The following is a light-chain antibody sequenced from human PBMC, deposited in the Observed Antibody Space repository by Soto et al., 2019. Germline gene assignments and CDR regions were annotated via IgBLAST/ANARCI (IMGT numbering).Light chain of an antibody. CDR3: QQYPGYT. CDR1: QSVSSSY. Sequence: EIVLTQSPGTLSLSPGERATLSCRASQSVSSSYLAWYQQKPGQAPRLLIYGASGRATGIPDRFSGSGSGTDFTLTISRLEPEYFAEYYCQQYPGYTFGQGTKLEIK. V-gene: IGKV3-20*01. CDR2: GAS. J-gene: IGKJ2*01.